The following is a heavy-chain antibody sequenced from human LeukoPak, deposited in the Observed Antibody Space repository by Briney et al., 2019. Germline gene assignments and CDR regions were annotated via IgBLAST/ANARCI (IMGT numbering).Heavy chain of an antibody. CDR2: IWYDGSNK. V-gene: IGHV3-33*08. CDR1: GFTVSSNY. D-gene: IGHD4-4*01. Sequence: GGSLRLSCAASGFTVSSNYMSWVRQAPGKGLEWVAVIWYDGSNKYYADSVKGRFTISRDNSKNTLYLQMNSLRAEDTAVYYCARDSRPAEATVTYWGQGTLVTVSS. J-gene: IGHJ4*02. CDR3: ARDSRPAEATVTY.